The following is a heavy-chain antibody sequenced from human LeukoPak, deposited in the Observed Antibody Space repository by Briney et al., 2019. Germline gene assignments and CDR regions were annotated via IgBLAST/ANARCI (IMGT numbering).Heavy chain of an antibody. CDR2: IYFKTDGGAT. J-gene: IGHJ4*02. CDR3: TTYRSGSFDC. Sequence: GGSLRLSCAASGFTFSNAWVSWVRQAPGKGLEWVGRIYFKTDGGATDYAAPVKGRFTISSDDSKNTLYLQMNSLKTEDTAVYYCTTYRSGSFDCWGQGTPVTVSS. CDR1: GFTFSNAW. V-gene: IGHV3-15*01. D-gene: IGHD3-10*01.